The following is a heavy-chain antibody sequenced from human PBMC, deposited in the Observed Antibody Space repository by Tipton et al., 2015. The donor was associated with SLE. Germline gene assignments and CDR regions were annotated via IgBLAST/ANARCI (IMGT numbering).Heavy chain of an antibody. CDR3: ARGYCSDGVCYGFGFFDY. J-gene: IGHJ4*02. Sequence: TLSLTCTVSGASFSSETYLWGWIRQPPGKGLEWIGDIYYTGSTYSNPSLKSRVTISVDTSKNQFSLKMRSVTAADTAVYFCARGYCSDGVCYGFGFFDYWGQGNLVTVSS. CDR2: IYYTGST. CDR1: GASFSSETYL. V-gene: IGHV4-39*07. D-gene: IGHD2-8*01.